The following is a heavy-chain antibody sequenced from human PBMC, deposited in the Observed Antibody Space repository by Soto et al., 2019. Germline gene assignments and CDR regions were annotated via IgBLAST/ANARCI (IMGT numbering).Heavy chain of an antibody. CDR2: INPSGGHT. V-gene: IGHV1-46*01. D-gene: IGHD2-21*02. CDR3: ARGGHVVVVTAAVDY. J-gene: IGHJ4*02. CDR1: GNTFTNYY. Sequence: QVQLMQSGAEVKKPGASVKVSCKASGNTFTNYYIHWVRQAPGQGLEWMGTINPSGGHTTYAQKFLGRVTITRDTYTSTLYMELTSLRSEDTAVYYCARGGHVVVVTAAVDYWGQGTLVTVSS.